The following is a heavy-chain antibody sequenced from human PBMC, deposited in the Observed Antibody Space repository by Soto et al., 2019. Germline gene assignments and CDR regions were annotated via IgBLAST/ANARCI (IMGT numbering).Heavy chain of an antibody. CDR2: VSQGGAAAYMAEGETT. Sequence: PSETLSLTCTVSGVSIDNFFWSWIRQTPGKGLEWIGYVSQGGAAAYMAEGETTGYNPSLESRATISLDLPKNQFSLKLTSVTAADTAVYYCARQLMGSSSFPMYFDYWGQGTLVTVSS. CDR1: GVSIDNFF. D-gene: IGHD6-6*01. V-gene: IGHV4-59*08. J-gene: IGHJ4*02. CDR3: ARQLMGSSSFPMYFDY.